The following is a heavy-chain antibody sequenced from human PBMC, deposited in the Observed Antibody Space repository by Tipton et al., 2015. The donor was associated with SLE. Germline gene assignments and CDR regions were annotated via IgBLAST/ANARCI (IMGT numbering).Heavy chain of an antibody. J-gene: IGHJ4*02. D-gene: IGHD1-1*01. CDR1: GGSISSYY. CDR2: IYYSGST. V-gene: IGHV4-59*08. Sequence: TLSLTCTVSGGSISSYYWSWIRQPPGKGLEWIGYIYYSGSTNYNPSLKSRVTISVDTSKNQFSLQLSSVTAADTAVYYCARGDPQGLEPFDYWGQGTLVTVSS. CDR3: ARGDPQGLEPFDY.